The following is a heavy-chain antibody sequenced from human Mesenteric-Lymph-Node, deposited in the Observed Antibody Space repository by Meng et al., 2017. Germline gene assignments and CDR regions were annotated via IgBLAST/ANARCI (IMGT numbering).Heavy chain of an antibody. Sequence: EQLQESGPGLVKPSATLSLTCAVSRGSSRTYFWSWIRHPPEKGLEWIGNNYDSGSTNYNPSLASRVTISVDSSKNQFSLKLSSVTAADTAVYYCARHQNGGTYPLDYWGQGTLVTVSS. CDR3: ARHQNGGTYPLDY. CDR2: NYDSGST. V-gene: IGHV4-59*08. J-gene: IGHJ4*02. CDR1: RGSSRTYF. D-gene: IGHD2-8*01.